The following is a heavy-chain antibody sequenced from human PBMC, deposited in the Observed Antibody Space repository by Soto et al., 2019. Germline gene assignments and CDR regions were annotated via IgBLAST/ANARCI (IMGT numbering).Heavy chain of an antibody. Sequence: SETLSLTCTVSGGSISSGGYCWSWIRQHPGKGLEWIGYIYYSGSTYYNPSLKSRVTISVDTSKNQFSLKLSSVTAADTAVYYCARVDSSSWSSFDYWGQGTLVTVSS. V-gene: IGHV4-31*03. CDR3: ARVDSSSWSSFDY. J-gene: IGHJ4*02. CDR1: GGSISSGGYC. D-gene: IGHD6-13*01. CDR2: IYYSGST.